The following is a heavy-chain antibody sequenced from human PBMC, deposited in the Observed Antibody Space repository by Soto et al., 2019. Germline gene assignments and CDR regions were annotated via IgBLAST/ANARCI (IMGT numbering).Heavy chain of an antibody. J-gene: IGHJ4*02. Sequence: SETLSLTCAVYGGSFSGYYWSWIRQPPGKGLEWIGEINHSGSTNYNPSLKSRVTISVDTSKNQFSLKLSSVTAADTAVYYCARGAWVDTAMATYYFDYWGQGTLVTVSS. CDR1: GGSFSGYY. CDR2: INHSGST. V-gene: IGHV4-34*01. D-gene: IGHD5-18*01. CDR3: ARGAWVDTAMATYYFDY.